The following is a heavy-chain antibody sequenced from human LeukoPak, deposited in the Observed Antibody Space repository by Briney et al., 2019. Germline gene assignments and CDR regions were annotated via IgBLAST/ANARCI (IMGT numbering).Heavy chain of an antibody. CDR3: ARGILGLIPIDY. CDR2: ISWNSGSI. D-gene: IGHD3-10*01. J-gene: IGHJ4*02. Sequence: GGSLRLSCAASGFTFDDYAMHWVRQAPGKGLEWVSGISWNSGSIGYADSVKGRFTISRDNSKNTFYLQMNSLRVEDTAIYYCARGILGLIPIDYWGQGTLVTVSS. CDR1: GFTFDDYA. V-gene: IGHV3-9*01.